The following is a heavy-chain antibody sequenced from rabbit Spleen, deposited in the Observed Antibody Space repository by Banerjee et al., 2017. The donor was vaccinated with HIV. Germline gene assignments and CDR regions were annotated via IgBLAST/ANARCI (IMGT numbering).Heavy chain of an antibody. D-gene: IGHD4-1*01. V-gene: IGHV1S7*01. CDR2: IYTGRGSS. CDR3: ARYYIFYGMDL. Sequence: QLVESGGGLVQPGGSLTLSCKTSGFDFSSYSMSWVRQAPGKGLEWIGAIYTGRGSSVYANWVNGRFTISSDNAQYTVDLQMHSLTAADTATYFCARYYIFYGMDLWGPGTLVTVS. J-gene: IGHJ6*01. CDR1: GFDFSSYS.